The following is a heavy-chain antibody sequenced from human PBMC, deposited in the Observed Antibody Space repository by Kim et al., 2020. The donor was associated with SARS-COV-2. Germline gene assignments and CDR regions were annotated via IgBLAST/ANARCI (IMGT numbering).Heavy chain of an antibody. Sequence: GGSLRLSCAASGFTFSSYAMHWVRLAPGKGLEWVAVISYDGSNKYYADSVKGRFTISRDNSKNTLYLQMNSLRAEDTAVYYCARDCSSTSCYKYYYYYYGMDVWGQGTTVTVSS. CDR1: GFTFSSYA. CDR2: ISYDGSNK. J-gene: IGHJ6*02. D-gene: IGHD2-2*02. V-gene: IGHV3-30*04. CDR3: ARDCSSTSCYKYYYYYYGMDV.